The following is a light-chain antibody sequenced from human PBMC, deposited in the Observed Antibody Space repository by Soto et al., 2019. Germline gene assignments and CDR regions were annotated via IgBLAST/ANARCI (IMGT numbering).Light chain of an antibody. CDR3: QQSYSTPRMYT. CDR2: GAS. Sequence: DIQLTQSPSSLAASVGDRVTINCRASEIIHHYLNLYQQKPGQAPQLLIYGASILQGGVPSRCSGGGSGTDYTLTINSLQPEDFATYYGQQSYSTPRMYTFGQGTKLEIK. J-gene: IGKJ2*01. V-gene: IGKV1-39*01. CDR1: EIIHHY.